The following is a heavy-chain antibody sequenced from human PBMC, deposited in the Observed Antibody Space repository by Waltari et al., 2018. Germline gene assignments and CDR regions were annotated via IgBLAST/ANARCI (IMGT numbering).Heavy chain of an antibody. CDR2: IIPIFGTE. CDR3: ARDRGYNWNQDAFDI. D-gene: IGHD1-20*01. Sequence: QVQLVQSGAEVKKPGSSVKVSCKASGGTFSSYAISWVRQAPGQGREWMGRIIPIFGTENYAQKFQGRVTSTADKSTSTAYMELSSLRSEDTAVYYCARDRGYNWNQDAFDIWGQGTMVTVSS. J-gene: IGHJ3*02. CDR1: GGTFSSYA. V-gene: IGHV1-69*08.